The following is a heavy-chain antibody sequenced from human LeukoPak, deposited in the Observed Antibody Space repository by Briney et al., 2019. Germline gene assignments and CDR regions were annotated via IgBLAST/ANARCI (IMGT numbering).Heavy chain of an antibody. CDR1: GGSFSGYY. D-gene: IGHD6-13*01. V-gene: IGHV4-34*01. Sequence: SETLSLTCAVYGGSFSGYYWSWIRQPPGKGLEWIGEINHSGSTNYNPSLKSRVTISVDTSKNQFSLKLSSVTAADTAVYYCARGVSSSWWLVGFDYWGQGTLVTVSS. CDR3: ARGVSSSWWLVGFDY. CDR2: INHSGST. J-gene: IGHJ4*02.